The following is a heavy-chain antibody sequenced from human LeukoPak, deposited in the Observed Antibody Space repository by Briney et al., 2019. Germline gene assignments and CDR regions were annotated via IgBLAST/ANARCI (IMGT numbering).Heavy chain of an antibody. CDR2: VSHDGKEK. Sequence: PGGSLRLSCAASGFTFSTFNMHWVPQAPGKGREWVAVVSHDGKEKLYADSVRGRFTISRDTSKNTLSLQMNSLRPEDTAVYYWARDEGGKYSSGWMSNWFDPWGQGTLVTVSS. CDR3: ARDEGGKYSSGWMSNWFDP. V-gene: IGHV3-30*04. J-gene: IGHJ5*01. D-gene: IGHD6-19*01. CDR1: GFTFSTFN.